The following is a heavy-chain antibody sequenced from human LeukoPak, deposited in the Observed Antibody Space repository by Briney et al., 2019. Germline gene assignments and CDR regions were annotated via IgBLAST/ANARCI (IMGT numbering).Heavy chain of an antibody. Sequence: GGSLRLSCAASGFTFRSYAMTWVRQSPEKGLEWVSAISGSGGATYYADSVKGRFTISRDNSNNTLYLQMNSLQAEDTAIYYCAKAPGYGSGSYYAPSFDPWGQGTLVTVSS. CDR2: ISGSGGAT. CDR1: GFTFRSYA. V-gene: IGHV3-23*01. J-gene: IGHJ5*02. CDR3: AKAPGYGSGSYYAPSFDP. D-gene: IGHD3-10*01.